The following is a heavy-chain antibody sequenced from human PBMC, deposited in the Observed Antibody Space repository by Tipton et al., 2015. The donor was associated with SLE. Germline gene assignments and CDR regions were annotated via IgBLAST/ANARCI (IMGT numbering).Heavy chain of an antibody. D-gene: IGHD6-19*01. Sequence: SLRLSCAASGFTFSSYEMNWVRQAPGKGLEWVSYISSSGSTIYYADSVKGRFTISRDNAKNSLYLQMNGLRAEDTAVYYCASVDGGWYGYYWGQGTLVTVSS. V-gene: IGHV3-48*03. CDR3: ASVDGGWYGYY. J-gene: IGHJ4*02. CDR2: ISSSGSTI. CDR1: GFTFSSYE.